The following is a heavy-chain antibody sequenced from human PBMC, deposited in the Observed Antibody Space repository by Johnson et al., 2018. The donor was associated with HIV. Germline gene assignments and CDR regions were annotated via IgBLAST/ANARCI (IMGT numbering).Heavy chain of an antibody. V-gene: IGHV3-30*02. D-gene: IGHD3-3*01. CDR3: AKGIDDFWGGYLLDAFDM. Sequence: QVQLVESGGGVVQPGRSLRLSCAASGFTFSSYAMHWVRQAPGKGLEWVAFIRYDGSNKYYADSVKGRFTISRDNSKNTLYLQMNSLRAGDTAVYYCAKGIDDFWGGYLLDAFDMWGQGTMVTVSS. CDR2: IRYDGSNK. J-gene: IGHJ3*02. CDR1: GFTFSSYA.